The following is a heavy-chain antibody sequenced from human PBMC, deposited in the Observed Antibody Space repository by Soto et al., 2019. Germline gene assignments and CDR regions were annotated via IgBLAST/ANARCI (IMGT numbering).Heavy chain of an antibody. J-gene: IGHJ6*02. D-gene: IGHD1-1*01. V-gene: IGHV3-30-3*01. CDR2: ISYDGSNK. CDR1: GSTFSSYA. Sequence: GGSLRLSCAASGSTFSSYAMHWVRQAPGKGLEWVAVISYDGSNKYYADSVKGRFTISRDNSKNTLYLQMNSLRAEDTAVYYCARDPGYYYYGMDVWGQGTTVTVSS. CDR3: ARDPGYYYYGMDV.